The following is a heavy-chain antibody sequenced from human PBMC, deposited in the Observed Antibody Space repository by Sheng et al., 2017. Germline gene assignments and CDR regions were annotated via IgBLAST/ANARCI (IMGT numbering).Heavy chain of an antibody. J-gene: IGHJ4*02. CDR3: AKALISSWTAPAIFDS. V-gene: IGHV3-23*01. CDR1: GFTFSSYA. Sequence: EVQLLESGGGLVQPGGSLRLSCAASGFTFSSYAMGWVRQAPGKGLEWVSGLSSSGGWTSYPDSVKGRFTISRDNSKNTLFLQMNSLRAEDTAVYYCAKALISSWTAPAIFDSWGQGTLVTVSS. D-gene: IGHD6-13*01. CDR2: LSSSGGWT.